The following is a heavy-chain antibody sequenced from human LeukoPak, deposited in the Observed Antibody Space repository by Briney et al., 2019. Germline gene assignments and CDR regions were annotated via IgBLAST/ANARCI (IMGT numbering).Heavy chain of an antibody. CDR2: ISGSGGST. D-gene: IGHD1-14*01. Sequence: PGGSLRLSCAASGFTFSGYAMSWVRQAPGKGLEWVSAISGSGGSTYYADSGKGRFTISRDNSKNTLYRQMNSLRAGDTAVYYCAKSPPGHTFDIRGPGTMVTVSS. CDR1: GFTFSGYA. J-gene: IGHJ3*02. V-gene: IGHV3-23*01. CDR3: AKSPPGHTFDI.